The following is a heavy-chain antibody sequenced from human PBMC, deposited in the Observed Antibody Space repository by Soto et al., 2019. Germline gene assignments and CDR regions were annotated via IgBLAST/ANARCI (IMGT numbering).Heavy chain of an antibody. J-gene: IGHJ3*01. D-gene: IGHD3-22*01. CDR3: ARAFFYQGSDSRGYSFGAFDF. CDR1: GYTFTSSG. CDR2: ISAHTGSS. V-gene: IGHV1-18*01. Sequence: GASVKVSCKASGYTFTSSGMSWVRQAPGQGLEWMGWISAHTGSSEYAQRFQGRVTMTTDRSTSTAYMELRSLRSDDTAVYYCARAFFYQGSDSRGYSFGAFDFWGPGTLVTVSS.